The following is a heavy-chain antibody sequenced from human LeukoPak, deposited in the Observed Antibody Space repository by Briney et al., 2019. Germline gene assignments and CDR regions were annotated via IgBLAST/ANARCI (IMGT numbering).Heavy chain of an antibody. D-gene: IGHD5-18*01. CDR2: IYYSGST. CDR3: ARQAGYGDTAMGHFDY. J-gene: IGHJ4*02. V-gene: IGHV4-30-4*01. CDR1: GGSISSGDYS. Sequence: SETLSLTCTVSGGSISSGDYSWSWIRQPPGKGLEWIGYIYYSGSTYYNPSLKSRVTISVDTSKNQFSLKLSSVTAADTAVYYCARQAGYGDTAMGHFDYWGQGTLVTVSS.